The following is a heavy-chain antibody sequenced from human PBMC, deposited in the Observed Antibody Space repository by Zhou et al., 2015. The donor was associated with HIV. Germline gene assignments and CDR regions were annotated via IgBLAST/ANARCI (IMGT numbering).Heavy chain of an antibody. CDR3: ASGAPDIVVVPAAICAFDI. CDR2: IIPIFGTA. V-gene: IGHV1-69*01. CDR1: GGTFSSYA. D-gene: IGHD2-2*02. Sequence: QVQLVQSGAEVKKPGSSVKVSCKASGGTFSSYAISWVRQAPGQGLEWMGGIIPIFGTANYAQKFQGRVTITADESTSTAYMELSSLRSEDTAVYYCASGAPDIVVVPAAICAFDIVGPRDNGHRLF. J-gene: IGHJ3*02.